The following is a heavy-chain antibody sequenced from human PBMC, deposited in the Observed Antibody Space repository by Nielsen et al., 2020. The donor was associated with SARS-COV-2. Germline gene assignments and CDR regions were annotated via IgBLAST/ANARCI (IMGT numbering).Heavy chain of an antibody. CDR3: AKDARITIFGVVMGGANFDH. J-gene: IGHJ4*02. CDR1: GFTFSSYG. D-gene: IGHD3-3*01. CDR2: ISYDGSNK. Sequence: GESLKISCAASGFTFSSYGMHWVRQAPGKGLEWVAVISYDGSNKYYADSVKGRFTISRDNSKNTLYLQMNSLRAEDTAVYYCAKDARITIFGVVMGGANFDHWGQGTLVTVSS. V-gene: IGHV3-30*18.